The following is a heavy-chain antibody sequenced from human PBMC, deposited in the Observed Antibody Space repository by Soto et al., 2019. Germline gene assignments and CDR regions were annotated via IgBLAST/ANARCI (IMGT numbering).Heavy chain of an antibody. CDR1: GYTLTELS. V-gene: IGHV1-24*01. D-gene: IGHD4-4*01. CDR2: FDPEDCET. Sequence: ASVKVSIKVSGYTLTELSMHLVRPAPGKGLEWMGGFDPEDCETINAQKFQGRVTMTEDTSTDTAYMELSSLRSEDTAVYYCSTAVNPSQTTEYWFDPWGQGTLVTVSS. CDR3: STAVNPSQTTEYWFDP. J-gene: IGHJ5*02.